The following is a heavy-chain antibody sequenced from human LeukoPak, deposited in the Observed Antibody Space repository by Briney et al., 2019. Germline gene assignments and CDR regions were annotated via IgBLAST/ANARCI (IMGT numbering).Heavy chain of an antibody. CDR1: GFTFSSYG. D-gene: IGHD3-3*01. CDR3: AKSHYDFWSGSKGAWFDP. J-gene: IGHJ5*02. V-gene: IGHV3-30*02. CDR2: IRYDGSNK. Sequence: GGSLRLSCAASGFTFSSYGMHWVRQVPGKGLEWVAFIRYDGSNKYYADSVKGRFTISRDNSKNTLYLQMNSLRAEDTAVYYCAKSHYDFWSGSKGAWFDPWGQGTLVTVSS.